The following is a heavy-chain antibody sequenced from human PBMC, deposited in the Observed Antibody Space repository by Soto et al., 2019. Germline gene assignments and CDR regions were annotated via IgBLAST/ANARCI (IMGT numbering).Heavy chain of an antibody. V-gene: IGHV3-30*18. CDR3: VKGATGVPRGYFDL. J-gene: IGHJ2*01. D-gene: IGHD3-10*01. CDR1: GFTFNTYG. CDR2: PSYDGSNK. Sequence: QVQLVESGGGVVQPGRSLRLSCAASGFTFNTYGMHWVRQAPGKGLEWVAVPSYDGSNKYYADSVKGRFTISRDNAKNTLYVEMNSLRAEDTAVYYCVKGATGVPRGYFDLWGRGTLVTVSS.